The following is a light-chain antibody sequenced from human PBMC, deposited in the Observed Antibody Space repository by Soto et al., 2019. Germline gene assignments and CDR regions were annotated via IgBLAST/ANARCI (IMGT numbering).Light chain of an antibody. J-gene: IGKJ1*01. CDR2: GAS. V-gene: IGKV3-20*01. CDR1: QSVSSSY. Sequence: EIVLTQSPGTLSLSPGERATLSCRASQSVSSSYLAWYQQKPGQAPRLLIYGASSRATGIPDRFSGSGSGTDFTLTISRLETEDFAVYYCQQYAFGQGTKVEIK. CDR3: QQYA.